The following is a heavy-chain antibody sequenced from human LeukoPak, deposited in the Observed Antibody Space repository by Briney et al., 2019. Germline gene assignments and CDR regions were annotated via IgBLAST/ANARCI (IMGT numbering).Heavy chain of an antibody. J-gene: IGHJ4*02. V-gene: IGHV3-48*04. CDR3: ARERLGGSGSYYTRFFDY. D-gene: IGHD3-10*01. CDR1: GFTFSSYG. Sequence: GGSLRLSCAASGFTFSSYGMHWVRQAPGKGPEWVSYISSSGSTIYYADSVKGRFTISRDNAKNSLYLQMNSLRAEDTAVYYCARERLGGSGSYYTRFFDYWGQGTLVTVSS. CDR2: ISSSGSTI.